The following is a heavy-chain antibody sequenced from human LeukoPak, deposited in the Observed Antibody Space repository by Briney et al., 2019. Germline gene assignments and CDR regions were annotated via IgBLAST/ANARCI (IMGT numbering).Heavy chain of an antibody. CDR3: AKEFTTARTSGVDS. CDR2: ISGSGDTT. Sequence: GGSLRLSCTASGFTFSSYSMSWVRQGPGTGLEWVSAISGSGDTTFYADSVKGRFTISRDNSKKTLYLQVNSLRAEDTAVYFCAKEFTTARTSGVDSWGQGTLVTVSS. V-gene: IGHV3-23*01. J-gene: IGHJ4*02. D-gene: IGHD3-10*01. CDR1: GFTFSSYS.